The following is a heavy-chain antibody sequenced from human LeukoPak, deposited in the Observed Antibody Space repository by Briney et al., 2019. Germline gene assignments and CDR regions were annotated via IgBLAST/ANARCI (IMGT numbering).Heavy chain of an antibody. CDR2: IYYSGST. CDR1: GGSISSGGYY. D-gene: IGHD7-27*01. V-gene: IGHV4-31*03. Sequence: SETLSLTCTVSGGSISSGGYYWSWIRQHPGKGLEWIGYIYYSGSTYYNPSLKSRVTISVDTSKNQFSLKLSSVPAADTAVYYCASLELTGDAQGYWGQGTLVTVSS. CDR3: ASLELTGDAQGY. J-gene: IGHJ4*02.